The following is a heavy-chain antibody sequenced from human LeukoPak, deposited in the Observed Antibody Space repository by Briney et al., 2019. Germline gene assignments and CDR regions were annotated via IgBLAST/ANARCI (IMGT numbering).Heavy chain of an antibody. Sequence: SETLSLTCTVSGDSISSGRHYWSWIRQPAGKGLEWIGRIYTSGSTNYNPSLKSRVTISVDKSKNQFSLKLSSVTAADTAVYYCARDKWELFYFDYWGQGTLVTVSS. CDR2: IYTSGST. CDR1: GDSISSGRHY. CDR3: ARDKWELFYFDY. J-gene: IGHJ4*02. D-gene: IGHD1-26*01. V-gene: IGHV4-61*02.